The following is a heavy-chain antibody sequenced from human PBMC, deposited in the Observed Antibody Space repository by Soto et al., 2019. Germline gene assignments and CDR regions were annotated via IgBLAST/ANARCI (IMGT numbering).Heavy chain of an antibody. Sequence: PSETLSLTCAVCGGSFSGYYWSWIRQPPGKGLEWIGEINHSGSTNYNPSLKSRVTISVDTSKNQFSLKLSSVTAADTAVYYCASFGYSSGWDAFDIWGQGTMVTVSS. CDR2: INHSGST. D-gene: IGHD6-19*01. CDR3: ASFGYSSGWDAFDI. V-gene: IGHV4-34*01. J-gene: IGHJ3*02. CDR1: GGSFSGYY.